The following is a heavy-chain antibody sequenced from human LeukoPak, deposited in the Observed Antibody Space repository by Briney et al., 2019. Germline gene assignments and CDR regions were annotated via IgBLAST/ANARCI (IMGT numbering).Heavy chain of an antibody. V-gene: IGHV3-64D*09. CDR1: GFPFSSYA. CDR3: VRGYSFGPCGMDV. D-gene: IGHD2-15*01. J-gene: IGHJ6*02. Sequence: GGSLRLSCSASGFPFSSYAMHWVRQAPGKGLEYVSAISDSGGSTYYADSVKGRFTISRGNSKNTLYLQMSSLRAEDTAVYFCVRGYSFGPCGMDVWGQGTTVTVSS. CDR2: ISDSGGST.